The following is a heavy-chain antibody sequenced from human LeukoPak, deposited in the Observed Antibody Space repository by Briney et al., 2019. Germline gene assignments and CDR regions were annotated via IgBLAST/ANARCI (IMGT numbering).Heavy chain of an antibody. Sequence: PSETLSLTCAVYGGSFSGYYWSWIRQPPGKGLEWIGEINHSGSTNYNPSLKSRVTISVDTPKNQFSLKLSSVTAADTAVYYCARDVRGRYYFDYWGQGTLVTVSS. CDR3: ARDVRGRYYFDY. CDR2: INHSGST. CDR1: GGSFSGYY. D-gene: IGHD6-19*01. J-gene: IGHJ4*02. V-gene: IGHV4-34*01.